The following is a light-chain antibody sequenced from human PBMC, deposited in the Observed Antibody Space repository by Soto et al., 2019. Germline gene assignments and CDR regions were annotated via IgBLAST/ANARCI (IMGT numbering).Light chain of an antibody. CDR3: QQYNSYWT. Sequence: DIQMTQSPSTLSASVGDRVTITCRASQNVNNCLAWYQQKPGKAPKLLIHKASNLESGVLSRFSGSGSGTVFSLTISSLQPHDFLSYYCQQYNSYWTFGQGTKVAIK. CDR2: KAS. CDR1: QNVNNC. J-gene: IGKJ1*01. V-gene: IGKV1-5*03.